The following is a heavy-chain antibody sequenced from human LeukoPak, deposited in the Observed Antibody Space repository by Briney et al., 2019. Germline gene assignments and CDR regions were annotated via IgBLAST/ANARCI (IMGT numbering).Heavy chain of an antibody. CDR2: ISSSSSTI. CDR3: ARDSSGWPY. V-gene: IGHV3-48*01. D-gene: IGHD6-19*01. J-gene: IGHJ4*02. Sequence: GGSLRPSCAASGFTFSSYEMNWVRQAPGKGLEWVSYISSSSSTIYYADSVKGRFTISRDNAKNSLYLQMNSLRAEDTAVYYCARDSSGWPYWGQGTLVTVSS. CDR1: GFTFSSYE.